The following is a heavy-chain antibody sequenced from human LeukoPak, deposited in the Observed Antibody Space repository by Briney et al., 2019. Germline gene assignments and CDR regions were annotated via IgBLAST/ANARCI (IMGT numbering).Heavy chain of an antibody. CDR2: INLSAGTT. CDR1: GYTFTSYD. V-gene: IGHV1-46*01. J-gene: IGHJ4*02. CDR3: AREMGVGSTMGYFYY. Sequence: ASVKVSCKASGYTFTSYDINWVRQATGRGLEWMGVINLSAGTTNYAQKFQGRVTMTRDMSTSTVYMELSSLTSEDTAVYYCAREMGVGSTMGYFYYWGQGTLVTVSS. D-gene: IGHD1-26*01.